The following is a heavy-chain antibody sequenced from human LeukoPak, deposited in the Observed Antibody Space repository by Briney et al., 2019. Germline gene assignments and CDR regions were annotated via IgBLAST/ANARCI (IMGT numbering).Heavy chain of an antibody. CDR2: INPNSGGT. V-gene: IGHV1-2*02. Sequence: ASVKVSCKASGYTFTCYCMHWVRQAPGQGLEWMGWINPNSGGTNYAQKFQGRVTMTRDTSISTAYMELSRLRSDDTAVYYCARAYRGYYYYYYMDVWGKGTTVTVSS. CDR1: GYTFTCYC. J-gene: IGHJ6*03. CDR3: ARAYRGYYYYYYMDV. D-gene: IGHD4-17*01.